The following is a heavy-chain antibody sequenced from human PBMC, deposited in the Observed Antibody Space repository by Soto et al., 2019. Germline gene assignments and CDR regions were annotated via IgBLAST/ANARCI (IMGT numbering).Heavy chain of an antibody. Sequence: EVQLLESGGGLVQPGGSLRLSCAASGFTVSSYAMNWVRQAPGKGLEWVSAISGSGVITYYADSVKGRFTISRDNSNNTLYLQMNSLRAEDSAVYYCAKVARMITVTKVLDWGQGTLVTVSP. D-gene: IGHD4-17*01. J-gene: IGHJ4*02. CDR2: ISGSGVIT. V-gene: IGHV3-23*01. CDR1: GFTVSSYA. CDR3: AKVARMITVTKVLD.